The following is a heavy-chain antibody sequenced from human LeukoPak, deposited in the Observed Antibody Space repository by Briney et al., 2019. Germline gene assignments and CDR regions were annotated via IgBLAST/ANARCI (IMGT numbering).Heavy chain of an antibody. J-gene: IGHJ4*02. Sequence: GGSLRLSCAACEFPFSNYEMSWFRQAPGKGLEWVSYISSSGSTIYYADSVKGRFTISRDNAKDSLYLQMTSLRAEDTSIYYCARDFYYGSARFDYWGQGTLVTVSS. V-gene: IGHV3-48*03. CDR1: EFPFSNYE. CDR3: ARDFYYGSARFDY. CDR2: ISSSGSTI. D-gene: IGHD3-10*01.